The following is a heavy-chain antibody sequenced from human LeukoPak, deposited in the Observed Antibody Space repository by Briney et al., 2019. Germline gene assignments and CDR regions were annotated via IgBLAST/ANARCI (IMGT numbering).Heavy chain of an antibody. J-gene: IGHJ3*02. CDR3: ARVLRYFDWLLRGSDDAFDI. CDR1: GGSISSHY. V-gene: IGHV4-59*11. D-gene: IGHD3-9*01. Sequence: KPSETLSLTCTVSGGSISSHYWSWIRQPPGKGLEWIGYIYYSGSTNYNPSLKSRVTISVDTSKNQFSLKLSSVTAAETAVYYCARVLRYFDWLLRGSDDAFDIWGQGTMVTVSS. CDR2: IYYSGST.